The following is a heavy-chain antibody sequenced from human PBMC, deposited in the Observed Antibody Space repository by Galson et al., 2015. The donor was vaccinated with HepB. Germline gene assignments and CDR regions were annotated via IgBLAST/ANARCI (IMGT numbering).Heavy chain of an antibody. Sequence: SLRLSCAASGFIFSSYAMHWVRQPPGKGLEWVAIISYDGKNKYYADSVKGRFTISRDNSKNMLYLQMNSLRAEDTAVYYCARLGIGDAFDIWGQGTMVTVSS. CDR3: ARLGIGDAFDI. CDR2: ISYDGKNK. J-gene: IGHJ3*02. CDR1: GFIFSSYA. V-gene: IGHV3-30*04. D-gene: IGHD3-10*01.